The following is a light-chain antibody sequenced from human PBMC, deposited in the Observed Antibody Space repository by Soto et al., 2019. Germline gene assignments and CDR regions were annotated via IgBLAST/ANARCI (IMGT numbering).Light chain of an antibody. CDR3: QQYHDWPPWT. Sequence: EIVMTQSPATLSVSPGERATLSCRASQSVSSKLAWYQQKPCQAPRLLIYGASSRATGSPTRFSGRGSGTEFTLTISRLQSDDFALYYCQQYHDWPPWTFGQGTKVDIK. J-gene: IGKJ1*01. CDR1: QSVSSK. CDR2: GAS. V-gene: IGKV3-15*01.